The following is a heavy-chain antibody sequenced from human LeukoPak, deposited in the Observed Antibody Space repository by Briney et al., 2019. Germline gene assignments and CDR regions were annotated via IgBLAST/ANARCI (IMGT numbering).Heavy chain of an antibody. D-gene: IGHD3-22*01. CDR1: GFTFSSYA. V-gene: IGHV3-23*01. CDR3: AKGPASATRSSGYSYYFDY. Sequence: GGSLRLSCAASGFTFSSYAMSWVRQAPGKGLEWVSAISGSGGSTYYADSVKGRFTISRDNSKNTLYLQMNSLRAEDTAVYYCAKGPASATRSSGYSYYFDYWGQGTLVTVSS. CDR2: ISGSGGST. J-gene: IGHJ4*02.